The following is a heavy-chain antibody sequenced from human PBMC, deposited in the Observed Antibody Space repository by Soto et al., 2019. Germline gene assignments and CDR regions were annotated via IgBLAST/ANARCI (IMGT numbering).Heavy chain of an antibody. J-gene: IGHJ6*02. V-gene: IGHV1-2*04. CDR1: GYTFTGYY. CDR2: INPNSGGT. CDR3: ARGGLTAMTPYYYYYGMDV. D-gene: IGHD5-18*01. Sequence: QVQLVQSGAEVKKPGASVKVSCKASGYTFTGYYMHWVRQAPGQGLEWMGWINPNSGGTNYAQKFKGWVTMTRDTSISTAYMELSRLRSDDTAVYYCARGGLTAMTPYYYYYGMDVWGQGTTVTVSS.